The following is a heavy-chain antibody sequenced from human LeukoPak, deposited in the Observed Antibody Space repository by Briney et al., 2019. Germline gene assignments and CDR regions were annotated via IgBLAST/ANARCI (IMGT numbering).Heavy chain of an antibody. V-gene: IGHV3-23*01. CDR2: ITRSGPTT. CDR1: GFTFSNHA. D-gene: IGHD3-16*02. J-gene: IGHJ5*01. Sequence: PGGSLRLSCVASGFTFSNHAMTWVRQAPGKGLEWVSAITRSGPTTFYADSVKGRFTISRDNSNNLLALQMTSLRVEDTAVYYCAKAPDSVWGRYRNNYFDSRGQGVLVSV. CDR3: AKAPDSVWGRYRNNYFDS.